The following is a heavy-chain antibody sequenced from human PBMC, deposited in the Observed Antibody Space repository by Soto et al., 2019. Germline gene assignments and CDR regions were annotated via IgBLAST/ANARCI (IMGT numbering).Heavy chain of an antibody. CDR3: ARERLLTD. V-gene: IGHV3-30-3*01. Sequence: QVQLVESGGGVVQPGRSLRLSCAASGFTFSSYAMHWVRQAPGKGLEWVAVISYDGSNKYYADSVKGRFTISRANYKNTLNLQMNSLRAEYTAVYYCARERLLTDWGQGTLVTVSS. D-gene: IGHD4-4*01. J-gene: IGHJ4*02. CDR1: GFTFSSYA. CDR2: ISYDGSNK.